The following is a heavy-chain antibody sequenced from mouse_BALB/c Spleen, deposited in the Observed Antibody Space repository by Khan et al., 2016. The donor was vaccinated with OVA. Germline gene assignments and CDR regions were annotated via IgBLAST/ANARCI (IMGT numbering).Heavy chain of an antibody. D-gene: IGHD2-10*02. J-gene: IGHJ3*01. CDR1: GYTFTTYW. Sequence: QVQLQQSGAELAKPGASVKMSCKASGYTFTTYWMHWIKQRPGQGLEWIGYINPSTGYTEYNQKFKDKATLTTDKSSSTAYMQLSSLTFEDSAVYDCTRRGLYGILAYWGQGTLVTVSA. CDR2: INPSTGYT. V-gene: IGHV1-7*01. CDR3: TRRGLYGILAY.